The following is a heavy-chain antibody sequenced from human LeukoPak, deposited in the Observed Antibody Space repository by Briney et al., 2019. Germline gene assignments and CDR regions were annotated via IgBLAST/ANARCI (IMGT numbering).Heavy chain of an antibody. CDR1: GYTLTELS. CDR3: ARDGVGATPFDY. Sequence: GASVKVSCKVSGYTLTELSIHWVRQAPGQGLEWMGWINPNSGGTNYAQKFQGRVTMTRDTSISTAYMELRSLRSDDTAVYYCARDGVGATPFDYWGQGTLVTVSS. V-gene: IGHV1-2*02. D-gene: IGHD1-26*01. CDR2: INPNSGGT. J-gene: IGHJ4*02.